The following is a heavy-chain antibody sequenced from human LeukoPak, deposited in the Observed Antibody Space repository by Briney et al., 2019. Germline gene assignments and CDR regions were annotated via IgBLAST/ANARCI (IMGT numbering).Heavy chain of an antibody. CDR2: ITGGHYPT. V-gene: IGHV3-23*01. J-gene: IGHJ5*02. CDR1: GFSFSSFA. CDR3: TKDPNGDYVGAFEP. Sequence: SGGSLRLSCAASGFSFSSFAMTWVRQAPGKGLEWVSSITGGHYPTYNTDSVKGRFTISRDNSKNTPYLQMNSLRADDTAVYYCTKDPNGDYVGAFEPWGQGTLVTVSS. D-gene: IGHD4-17*01.